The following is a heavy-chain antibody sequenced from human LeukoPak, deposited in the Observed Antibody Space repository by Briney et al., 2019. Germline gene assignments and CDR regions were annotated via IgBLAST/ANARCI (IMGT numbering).Heavy chain of an antibody. CDR3: ARERYSYGPGWFDP. D-gene: IGHD5-18*01. Sequence: PGGSLRLSCAASGFTFSSYAMHWVRQAPGKGLEYVSAISSNGGSTYYANSVKGRFTISRDNSKNTLYLQMGSLRAEDMAVYYCARERYSYGPGWFDPWGQGTLVTVSS. CDR2: ISSNGGST. CDR1: GFTFSSYA. V-gene: IGHV3-64*01. J-gene: IGHJ5*02.